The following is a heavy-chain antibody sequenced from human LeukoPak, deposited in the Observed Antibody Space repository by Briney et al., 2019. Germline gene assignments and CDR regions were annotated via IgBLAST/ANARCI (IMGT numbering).Heavy chain of an antibody. CDR2: IIPIFGTA. V-gene: IGHV1-69*13. J-gene: IGHJ4*02. D-gene: IGHD2-21*02. CDR3: ARDGCGGDCYPPYYFDY. Sequence: SVNVSCKASGGTFSSYAISWVRQAPGQGLEWMGGIIPIFGTANYAQKFQGRVTITADESTSTAYMELSSLRSEDTAVYYCARDGCGGDCYPPYYFDYWGQGTLVTVSS. CDR1: GGTFSSYA.